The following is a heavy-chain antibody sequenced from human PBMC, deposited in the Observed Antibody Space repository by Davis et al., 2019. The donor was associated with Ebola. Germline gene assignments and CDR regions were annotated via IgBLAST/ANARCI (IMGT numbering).Heavy chain of an antibody. Sequence: HPQTLSLTCAISGDSVPGSSNGAWNWIRQSPSRGLEWLGRTYYTPKWFNDYAVSVKSRITINPDTSKNQFSLQLNSVTPEDTAVYYCVRGWGRIGMGVWGQGTTVTVSS. CDR1: GDSVPGSSNGA. J-gene: IGHJ6*02. CDR3: VRGWGRIGMGV. CDR2: TYYTPKWFN. D-gene: IGHD1-26*01. V-gene: IGHV6-1*01.